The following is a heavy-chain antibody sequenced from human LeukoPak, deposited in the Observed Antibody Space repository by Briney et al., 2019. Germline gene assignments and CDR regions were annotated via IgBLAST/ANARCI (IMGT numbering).Heavy chain of an antibody. CDR3: VKGCSSTGRYTSEW. Sequence: PGGSLRLSCAASGFAFSSYAMTWVRQAPGNGLEWVSVISGRGDGTKYADSVKGRFSISRDNSKNTMYLQMSSLRAEDTALYYCVKGCSSTGRYTSEWWGQGTLVTVSS. D-gene: IGHD2-2*01. J-gene: IGHJ4*02. CDR1: GFAFSSYA. V-gene: IGHV3-23*01. CDR2: ISGRGDGT.